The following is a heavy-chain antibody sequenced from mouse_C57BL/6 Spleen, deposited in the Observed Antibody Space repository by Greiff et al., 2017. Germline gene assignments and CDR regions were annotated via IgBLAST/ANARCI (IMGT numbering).Heavy chain of an antibody. CDR1: GFTFSSYG. D-gene: IGHD3-2*02. CDR2: ISSGGSYT. CDR3: AREGFSYYFDY. J-gene: IGHJ2*01. V-gene: IGHV5-6*01. Sequence: EVKLLESGGDLVKPGGSLKLSCAASGFTFSSYGMSWVRQTPDKRLEWVATISSGGSYTYYPDSVKGRFTISRDNAKNTLYLRMSSLKSEDAAMYYCAREGFSYYFDYWGQGTTRTVSS.